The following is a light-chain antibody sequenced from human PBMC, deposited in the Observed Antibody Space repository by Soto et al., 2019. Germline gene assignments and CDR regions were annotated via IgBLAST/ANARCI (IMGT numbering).Light chain of an antibody. Sequence: DIQMTQSPSTLSASVGDRVTITCRASQDINIWLAWYQQKPGKAPKLLIYKASTLERGVPSRFIGSGSGTHFTLAISSLQPDECETYYCQQHSSDSTAFGQGTRLDI. CDR1: QDINIW. J-gene: IGKJ2*01. CDR3: QQHSSDSTA. V-gene: IGKV1-5*03. CDR2: KAS.